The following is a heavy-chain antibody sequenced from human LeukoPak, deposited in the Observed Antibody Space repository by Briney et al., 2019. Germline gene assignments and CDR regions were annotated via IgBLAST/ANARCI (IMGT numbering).Heavy chain of an antibody. J-gene: IGHJ4*02. CDR2: INPNSGGT. Sequence: ASVKVSFKASGYTFTRYYMHWVRQAPGQGLEWMGRINPNSGGTNYAQKFQGRVTMTRDTSISTAYMELSRLRSDDTAVYYCARDPLGYYYGCPFDYWGQGTLLTVSS. CDR3: ARDPLGYYYGCPFDY. V-gene: IGHV1-2*06. D-gene: IGHD3-10*01. CDR1: GYTFTRYY.